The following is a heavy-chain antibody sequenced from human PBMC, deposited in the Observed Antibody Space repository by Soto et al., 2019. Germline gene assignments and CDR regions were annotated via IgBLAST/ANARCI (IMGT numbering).Heavy chain of an antibody. Sequence: QLQLQESGPGLAKPSETLSLTCTVSGGSISTSSYYWGWIRQPPGKGLEWIGSLYYSGTTYYHSSLRGCVSISIDAAKTRFSRKRSSVTAADTAGYYCAPIPSGGYSPAIIGQADWGQGTLVTVSS. CDR2: LYYSGTT. V-gene: IGHV4-39*01. CDR1: GGSISTSSYY. CDR3: APIPSGGYSPAIIGQAD. D-gene: IGHD1-26*01. J-gene: IGHJ4*02.